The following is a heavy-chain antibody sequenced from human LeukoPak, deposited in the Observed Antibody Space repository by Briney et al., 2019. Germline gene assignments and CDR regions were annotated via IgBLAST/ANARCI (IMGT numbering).Heavy chain of an antibody. CDR2: IYYSGST. Sequence: PSETLSLTCTVSGGSINSSSFYWDWIRQPPGKGLEWIGNIYYSGSTYFNPSLKSRLSISVDTSKNQFSLKLSSVTAADTAVYYCARDGAIVGATRPLDLWGQGTLVTVSS. J-gene: IGHJ5*02. V-gene: IGHV4-39*07. CDR3: ARDGAIVGATRPLDL. D-gene: IGHD1-26*01. CDR1: GGSINSSSFY.